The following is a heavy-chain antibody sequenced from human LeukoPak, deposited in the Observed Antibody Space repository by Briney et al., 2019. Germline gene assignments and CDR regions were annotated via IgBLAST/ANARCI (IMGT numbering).Heavy chain of an antibody. CDR3: ARSSMVSRLDY. D-gene: IGHD2-8*01. CDR2: ISAYNGNT. CDR1: GYTFTSSG. J-gene: IGHJ4*02. Sequence: ASVTVSCKASGYTFTSSGISWVRQAPGQGREWRGWISAYNGNTNYAQKLQGRVTMTTDTSTSTAYMELRSLRSDDTAVYYCARSSMVSRLDYWGQGTLVTVSS. V-gene: IGHV1-18*04.